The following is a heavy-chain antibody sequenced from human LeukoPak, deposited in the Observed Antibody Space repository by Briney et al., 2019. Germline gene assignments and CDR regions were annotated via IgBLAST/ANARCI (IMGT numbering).Heavy chain of an antibody. J-gene: IGHJ4*02. CDR2: IKQDGSEK. D-gene: IGHD3-16*01. Sequence: GGSLRLSCSASGFVYSAFWMSWVRQAPGKGLEWVANIKQDGSEKYYVDSVKGRFTISRDNSKNTLYLQMNSLRAEDTAVYYCAKVQPEGGIGYWGQGTLVTVSS. V-gene: IGHV3-7*03. CDR3: AKVQPEGGIGY. CDR1: GFVYSAFW.